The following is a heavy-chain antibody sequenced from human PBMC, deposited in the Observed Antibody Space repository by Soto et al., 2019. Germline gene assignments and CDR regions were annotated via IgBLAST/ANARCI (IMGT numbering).Heavy chain of an antibody. V-gene: IGHV1-18*04. CDR3: ARGGTYYGNVDD. CDR2: ISTYNGNT. Sequence: XSVKVSCNASGYTFNSYGSSLVRQAPGQGLEWMGWISTYNGNTNYAQRLQGRVTMTTDTSTSTAYMELRSLRSDDTAVYFCARGGTYYGNVDDWGQGTLVTVSS. J-gene: IGHJ4*02. CDR1: GYTFNSYG. D-gene: IGHD1-26*01.